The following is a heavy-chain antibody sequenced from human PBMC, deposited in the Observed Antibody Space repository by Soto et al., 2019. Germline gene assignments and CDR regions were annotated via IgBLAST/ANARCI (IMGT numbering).Heavy chain of an antibody. CDR3: AREHIVVVPAAMFYYYYGVNV. J-gene: IGHJ6*02. V-gene: IGHV1-46*01. CDR2: INPSGGST. D-gene: IGHD2-2*01. CDR1: GYTFTSYY. Sequence: ASVKVSCKASGYTFTSYYMHWVRQAPGEGLEWMGIINPSGGSTSYAQKFQGRVTMTRDTSTSTVYMELSSLRSEDTAVYYCAREHIVVVPAAMFYYYYGVNVWGQGTMVTVSS.